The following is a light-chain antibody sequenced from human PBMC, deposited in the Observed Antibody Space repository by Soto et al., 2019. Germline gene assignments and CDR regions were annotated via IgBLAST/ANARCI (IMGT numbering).Light chain of an antibody. CDR1: QSVSSY. CDR2: DAS. Sequence: EIVLTQSPATLSLSPGESATLSCRASQSVSSYLAWYQQKPGQAPRLLIYDASNRATGIPSRFSGSGSGTDFTLTISSLQPEDFAVYYCQQHSNWLYTFGQGTKLEIK. V-gene: IGKV3-11*01. J-gene: IGKJ2*01. CDR3: QQHSNWLYT.